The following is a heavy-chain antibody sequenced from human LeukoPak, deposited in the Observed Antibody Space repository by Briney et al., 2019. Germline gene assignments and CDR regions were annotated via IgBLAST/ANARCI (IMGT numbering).Heavy chain of an antibody. CDR3: ATQLRRSSTYYYGMDV. J-gene: IGHJ6*02. Sequence: PSETLSLTCTVSGGSINSYYWSWIRQPPGKGLEWIGYIYYSGSTNYNPSLKSRVTISVDTSKNHFPLMLTSVTAADTAVYYCATQLRRSSTYYYGMDVWGQGTTVTVSS. D-gene: IGHD1-26*01. V-gene: IGHV4-59*01. CDR1: GGSINSYY. CDR2: IYYSGST.